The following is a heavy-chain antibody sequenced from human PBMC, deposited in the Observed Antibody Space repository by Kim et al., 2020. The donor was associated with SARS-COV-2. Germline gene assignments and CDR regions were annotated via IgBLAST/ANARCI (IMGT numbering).Heavy chain of an antibody. CDR2: ISAYNGNT. CDR1: GYTFTSYG. Sequence: ASVKVSCKASGYTFTSYGISWVRQAPGQGLEWMGWISAYNGNTNYAQKLQGRVTMTTDTSTSTAYMELRSLRSDDTAVYYCARRVSGGDCCFCVYYYGMDVWGQGTTVTVSS. D-gene: IGHD2-21*02. V-gene: IGHV1-18*01. J-gene: IGHJ6*02. CDR3: ARRVSGGDCCFCVYYYGMDV.